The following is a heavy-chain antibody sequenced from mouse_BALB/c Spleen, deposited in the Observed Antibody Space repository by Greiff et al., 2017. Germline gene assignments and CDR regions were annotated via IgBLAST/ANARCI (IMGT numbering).Heavy chain of an antibody. CDR1: GYTFTSYW. Sequence: VQLQQSGTVLARPGASVKMSCKASGYTFTSYWMHWVKQRPGQGLEWIGAIYPGNSDTSYNQKFKGKAKLTAVTSTSTAYMELSSLTNEDSAVYYCTREGYDGYYLAWFAYWGQGTLVTVSA. J-gene: IGHJ3*01. CDR2: IYPGNSDT. D-gene: IGHD2-3*01. V-gene: IGHV1-5*01. CDR3: TREGYDGYYLAWFAY.